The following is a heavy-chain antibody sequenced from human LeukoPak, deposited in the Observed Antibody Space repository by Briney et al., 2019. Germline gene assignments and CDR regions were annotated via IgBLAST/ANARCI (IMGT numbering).Heavy chain of an antibody. CDR2: INQDASEI. CDR1: GFTFSTYC. D-gene: IGHD2-21*02. V-gene: IGHV3-7*01. Sequence: GGSLRLSCAASGFTFSTYCMNWYRQAPGKGLEWVGNINQDASEINYVDSARGRFTISRDNAKNSLHLQMNSLGAEDTAVYYCATDRDNSDWQKRFDSWGQGTLVTVSS. CDR3: ATDRDNSDWQKRFDS. J-gene: IGHJ4*02.